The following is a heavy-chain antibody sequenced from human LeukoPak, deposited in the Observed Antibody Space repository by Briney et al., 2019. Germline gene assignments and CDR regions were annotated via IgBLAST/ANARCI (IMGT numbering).Heavy chain of an antibody. CDR3: ASSRGHYYYDSSGYPH. V-gene: IGHV3-11*04. CDR1: GFTFSDYY. D-gene: IGHD3-22*01. CDR2: ISSSGSTI. Sequence: GGSLRLSCAASGFTFSDYYMSWIRQAPGKGLEWVSYISSSGSTIYYADSVKGRFTISRDNAKNSLYLQMNSLRAEDPAVYYCASSRGHYYYDSSGYPHWGQGTLVTVSS. J-gene: IGHJ4*02.